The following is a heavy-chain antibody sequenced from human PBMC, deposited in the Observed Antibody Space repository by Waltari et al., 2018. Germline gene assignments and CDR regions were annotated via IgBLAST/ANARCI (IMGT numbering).Heavy chain of an antibody. D-gene: IGHD6-13*01. Sequence: EVQLVESGGGLVQPGGSLRLSCAASGFTFSSYDMHWVRQATGKGLEWVSAIGTAGDTYYPGSVKGRFTISRDNSKNTLYLQMNSLRAEDTAVYYCARGFTSSSWSYYYYYYGMDVWGQGTTVTVSS. CDR3: ARGFTSSSWSYYYYYYGMDV. V-gene: IGHV3-13*01. J-gene: IGHJ6*02. CDR2: IGTAGDT. CDR1: GFTFSSYD.